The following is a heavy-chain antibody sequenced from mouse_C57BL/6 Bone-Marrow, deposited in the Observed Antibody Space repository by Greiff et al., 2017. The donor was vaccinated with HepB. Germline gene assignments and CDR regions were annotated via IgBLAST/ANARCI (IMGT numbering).Heavy chain of an antibody. J-gene: IGHJ2*01. D-gene: IGHD1-1*02. CDR3: ARRRGWLDFDY. CDR1: GYTFTSYW. V-gene: IGHV1-52*01. Sequence: QVQLKQPGAELVRPGSSVKLSCKASGYTFTSYWMHWVKQRPIQGLEWIGNIDPSDSETHYNQKFKDKATLTVDKSSSTAYMQLSSLTSEDSAVYYCARRRGWLDFDYWGQGTTLTVSS. CDR2: IDPSDSET.